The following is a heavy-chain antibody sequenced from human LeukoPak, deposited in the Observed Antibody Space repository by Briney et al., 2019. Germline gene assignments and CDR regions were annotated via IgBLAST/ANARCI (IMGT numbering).Heavy chain of an antibody. D-gene: IGHD1-26*01. CDR1: GLTFSSYW. CDR2: INTDGSST. CDR3: ARDPNPMLGVSFDS. Sequence: GGSLRLSCAGSGLTFSSYWMHWVRQAPGKGLVWVSRINTDGSSTSYADSVKGRFTISRDNAKNSLYLQMNSLRADDTAVYYCARDPNPMLGVSFDSWGQGSLVTVSS. J-gene: IGHJ4*02. V-gene: IGHV3-74*01.